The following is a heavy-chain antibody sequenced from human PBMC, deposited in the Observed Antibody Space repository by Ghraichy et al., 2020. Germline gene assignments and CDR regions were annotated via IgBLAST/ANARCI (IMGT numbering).Heavy chain of an antibody. J-gene: IGHJ2*01. D-gene: IGHD2-21*02. V-gene: IGHV1-2*04. CDR2: INPNSGGT. CDR1: GYTFTGYY. Sequence: ASVKVSCKASGYTFTGYYMHWVRQAPGQGLEWMGWINPNSGGTNYAQKFQGWVTMTRDTSISTAYMELSRLRSDDTAVYYCARGEGVTAIPPPIWYFDLWGRGTLVTVSS. CDR3: ARGEGVTAIPPPIWYFDL.